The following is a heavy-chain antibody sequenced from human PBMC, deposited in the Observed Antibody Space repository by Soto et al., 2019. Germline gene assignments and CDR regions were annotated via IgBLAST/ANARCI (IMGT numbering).Heavy chain of an antibody. J-gene: IGHJ6*02. CDR3: ARVPGVVVPAAMNYYYGMDV. Sequence: SQTLSLTCAISGDSVSSNSAALNWIMQSPSRGLEWLGRTYYRSKWYNDYAVSVKSRITINPDTSKNQFSLQLNSVTPEDTAVYYCARVPGVVVPAAMNYYYGMDVWGQGTTVTVSS. CDR2: TYYRSKWYN. D-gene: IGHD2-2*01. CDR1: GDSVSSNSAA. V-gene: IGHV6-1*01.